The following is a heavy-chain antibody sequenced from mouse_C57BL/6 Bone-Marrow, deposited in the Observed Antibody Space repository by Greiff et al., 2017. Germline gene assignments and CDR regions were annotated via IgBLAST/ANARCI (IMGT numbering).Heavy chain of an antibody. CDR3: ARETVRLDAMDY. J-gene: IGHJ4*01. CDR2: ISDGGSYT. CDR1: GFTFSSYA. V-gene: IGHV5-4*01. Sequence: EVKVEESGGGLVKPGGSLKLSCAASGFTFSSYAMSWVRQTPEKRLEWVATISDGGSYTYYQDNVKGRFTISRDNAKNNLYLQMSHLKSEDTAMYYCARETVRLDAMDYWGQGTSVTVSS.